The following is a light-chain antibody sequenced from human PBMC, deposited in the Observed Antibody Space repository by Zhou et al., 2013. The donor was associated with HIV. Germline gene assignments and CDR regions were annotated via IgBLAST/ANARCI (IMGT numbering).Light chain of an antibody. V-gene: IGKV1-27*01. CDR2: AAT. Sequence: DIQMTQSPSSLSVSVGDRVTFTCRASQGISNSLAWYQQKPGQAPRLLIYAATTLQSGVPSRFSGSGSTTDFTLTISSLQPEDVATYYCQKYDRAPFSFGPGTKVDIK. CDR3: QKYDRAPFS. J-gene: IGKJ3*01. CDR1: QGISNS.